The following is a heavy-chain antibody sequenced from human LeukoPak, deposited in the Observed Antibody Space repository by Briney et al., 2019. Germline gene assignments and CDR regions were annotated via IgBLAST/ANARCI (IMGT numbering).Heavy chain of an antibody. CDR3: ARRSSSWEFYDY. Sequence: GGSLRLSCAASGFTFSDYYMSWIRQAPGKGLEWVSYISSSGSTIYYADSVKGRLTISRDNAKNSLYLQMNSLRAEDTAIYYCARRSSSWEFYDYWGQGTLVTVSS. J-gene: IGHJ4*02. D-gene: IGHD3-10*01. CDR1: GFTFSDYY. CDR2: ISSSGSTI. V-gene: IGHV3-11*04.